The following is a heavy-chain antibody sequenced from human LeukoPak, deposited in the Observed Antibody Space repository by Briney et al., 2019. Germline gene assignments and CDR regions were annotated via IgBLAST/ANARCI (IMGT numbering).Heavy chain of an antibody. J-gene: IGHJ3*02. CDR3: ARYGLGAHALDI. CDR1: GFNFITAA. V-gene: IGHV3-23*01. Sequence: GGSLRLSCAASGFNFITAAMTWVRQAPGKGLEWVSLIGSSGGSTYYADSVKGRFTISRDNSKNTLYLQMNSLRAEDTAVYYCARYGLGAHALDIWGQGTMVTVSS. CDR2: IGSSGGST. D-gene: IGHD3/OR15-3a*01.